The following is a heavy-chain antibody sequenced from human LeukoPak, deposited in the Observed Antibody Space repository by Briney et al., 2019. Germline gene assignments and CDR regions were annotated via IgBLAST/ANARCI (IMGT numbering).Heavy chain of an antibody. Sequence: PSETLSLTCSVSGTSMTNTPSYWGWVRHSPGKGLEWIATMYYSGSTYYNPSLNGRVSISRDTTKNLFSLRLSSVTAADTAVYYCARAGRWEGRPHAFDIWGQGTMVTVSS. V-gene: IGHV4-39*07. D-gene: IGHD1-26*01. CDR1: GTSMTNTPSY. CDR3: ARAGRWEGRPHAFDI. CDR2: MYYSGST. J-gene: IGHJ3*02.